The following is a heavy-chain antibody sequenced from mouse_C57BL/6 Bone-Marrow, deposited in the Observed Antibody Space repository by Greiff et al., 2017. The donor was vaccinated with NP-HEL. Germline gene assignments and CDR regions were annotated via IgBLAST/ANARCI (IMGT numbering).Heavy chain of an antibody. CDR2: IYPGSGST. CDR3: ARRSYFDY. Sequence: QVQLQQPGAELVKPGASVKMSCKASGYTFTSYWITWVKQRPGQGLEWIGDIYPGSGSTNYNEKFKSKATLTVDKSSSTAYMQLSSLTSEDSAVYYCARRSYFDYWGQGTTLTVSS. CDR1: GYTFTSYW. V-gene: IGHV1-55*01. J-gene: IGHJ2*01.